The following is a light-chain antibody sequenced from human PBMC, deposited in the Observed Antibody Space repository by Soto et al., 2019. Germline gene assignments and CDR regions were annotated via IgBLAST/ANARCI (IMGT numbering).Light chain of an antibody. Sequence: IEVTQSPSSLSASVRDRVTITCQASQNINNYLNWYQQKPGRAPKLLIYDASNLEAGVPSRFRGSGSGTDFTFTISRLQPEDIATYYCQQYENLPTFGQGTRLAIK. J-gene: IGKJ5*01. CDR2: DAS. V-gene: IGKV1-33*01. CDR1: QNINNY. CDR3: QQYENLPT.